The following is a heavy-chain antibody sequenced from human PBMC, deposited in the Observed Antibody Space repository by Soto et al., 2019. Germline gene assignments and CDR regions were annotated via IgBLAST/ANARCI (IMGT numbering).Heavy chain of an antibody. V-gene: IGHV3-33*01. CDR3: ARDYIDYGDTDRRWFDL. Sequence: QVQLVESGGGVVQPGRSLRLSCAASGFTFSSYGMHWVRQAPGKGLEWVAVIWYDGSNKYYTDSVKGRFTISRDNPKNTLYLQMNRLRDEDTAVYYCARDYIDYGDTDRRWFDLWGQGTLVTVSS. CDR1: GFTFSSYG. J-gene: IGHJ5*02. D-gene: IGHD4-17*01. CDR2: IWYDGSNK.